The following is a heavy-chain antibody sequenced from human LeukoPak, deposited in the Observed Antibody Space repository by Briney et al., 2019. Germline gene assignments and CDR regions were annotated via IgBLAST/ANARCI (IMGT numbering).Heavy chain of an antibody. V-gene: IGHV4-61*08. J-gene: IGHJ4*02. CDR3: ARGAAFDY. D-gene: IGHD2-15*01. CDR1: GDSVSAGAY. CDR2: IYYSGST. Sequence: SETLSLTCTVSGDSVSAGAYWAWIRQPPGKGLEWIGYIYYSGSTNYNPSLKSRVTISVDTSKNQFSLKLSSVTAADTAVYYCARGAAFDYWGQGTLVTVSS.